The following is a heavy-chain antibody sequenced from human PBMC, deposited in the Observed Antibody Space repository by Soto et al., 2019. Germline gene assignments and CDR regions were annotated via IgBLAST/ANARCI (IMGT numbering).Heavy chain of an antibody. V-gene: IGHV3-13*01. CDR3: ARGRSFSYDSTPPPMFDP. CDR2: IGTLSDT. Sequence: GSLRLSCAGSGFAFSTFDIHWVRQAPGKGLEWVSGIGTLSDTFYAASVQGRFTISRQNAKNSVYLQMNSLRAGDTAFYYCARGRSFSYDSTPPPMFDPWGQGTLVTVSS. D-gene: IGHD3-10*01. CDR1: GFAFSTFD. J-gene: IGHJ5*02.